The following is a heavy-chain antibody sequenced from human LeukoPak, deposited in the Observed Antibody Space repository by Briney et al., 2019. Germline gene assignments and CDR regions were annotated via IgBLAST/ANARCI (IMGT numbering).Heavy chain of an antibody. CDR1: GFTFSRYA. CDR2: TSFDGSNR. V-gene: IGHV3-30*04. D-gene: IGHD3-16*01. Sequence: GRSLRLSCAASGFTFSRYAMHWARQAPGKGLEWVAVTSFDGSNRYYADSVKGRFTISRDNSKNTLYLQMNSLGAEDTAVYYCARGSEYNYAFTGRERTKSRLDYWGQGTLVTVSS. J-gene: IGHJ4*02. CDR3: ARGSEYNYAFTGRERTKSRLDY.